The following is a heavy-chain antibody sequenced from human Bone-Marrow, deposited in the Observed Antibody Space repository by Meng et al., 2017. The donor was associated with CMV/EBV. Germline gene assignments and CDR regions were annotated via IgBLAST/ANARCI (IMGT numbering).Heavy chain of an antibody. Sequence: GGSLRLSCAASGFPFSSYAMSWVRQAPGKGLEWVSAMSVSGGSTYYADSVQDRFTISRDNSNNTLYLQMDSLRAEDTAVYFCAKGFDIVVLQTKYYWGQGTLVTVSS. CDR2: MSVSGGST. J-gene: IGHJ4*02. D-gene: IGHD2-2*01. CDR1: GFPFSSYA. V-gene: IGHV3-23*01. CDR3: AKGFDIVVLQTKYY.